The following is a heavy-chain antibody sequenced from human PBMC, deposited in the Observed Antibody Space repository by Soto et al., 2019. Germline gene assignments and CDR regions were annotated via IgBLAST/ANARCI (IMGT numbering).Heavy chain of an antibody. D-gene: IGHD3-3*01. CDR2: INAGGGNT. CDR1: LCTFNTFA. Sequence: VGSLRLSCVTSLCTFNTFAMSWVRHSPGEGLEWVSAINAGGGNTHYADSVKGRFTISRDNSKNTLYLQMDSLRAEDTAVYYCAKHTYADFWTGNSYYLDFWGQGT. CDR3: AKHTYADFWTGNSYYLDF. V-gene: IGHV3-23*01. J-gene: IGHJ4*02.